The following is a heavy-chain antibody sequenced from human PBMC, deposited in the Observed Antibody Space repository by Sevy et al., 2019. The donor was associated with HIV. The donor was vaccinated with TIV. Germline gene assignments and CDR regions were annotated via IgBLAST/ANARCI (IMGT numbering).Heavy chain of an antibody. V-gene: IGHV1-69*13. J-gene: IGHJ6*02. CDR3: ARGPMVRGVSYYYYYYGMDV. D-gene: IGHD3-10*01. Sequence: ASVKVSCKASGGTFSSYAISWVRQAPGQGLEWMGGIIPIFGTANYAQKFQGRVTITADESTSTAYMELSSLRSEDTAVSYCARGPMVRGVSYYYYYYGMDVWGQGTTVTVSS. CDR1: GGTFSSYA. CDR2: IIPIFGTA.